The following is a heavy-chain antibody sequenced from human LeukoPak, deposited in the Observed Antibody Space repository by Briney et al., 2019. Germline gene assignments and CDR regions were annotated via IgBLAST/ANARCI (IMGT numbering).Heavy chain of an antibody. CDR3: ARAGQDY. Sequence: GGSLRLSCAASGFTFSNYWMNWVRQAPGKGLEWVANIKQDGSEKYHVDSVKGRFTISRDNAKNLLYLQMNSLRAEDTAVYYCARAGQDYWGQGTLVTVSS. J-gene: IGHJ4*02. CDR1: GFTFSNYW. V-gene: IGHV3-7*05. CDR2: IKQDGSEK.